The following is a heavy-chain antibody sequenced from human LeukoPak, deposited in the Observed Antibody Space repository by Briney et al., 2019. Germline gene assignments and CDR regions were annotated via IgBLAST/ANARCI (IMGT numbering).Heavy chain of an antibody. CDR2: IIPIFGTA. CDR3: ARADRLRFLEWLLDY. D-gene: IGHD3-3*01. V-gene: IGHV1-69*05. Sequence: SVKVSCKASGGTFSSYAISWVRQAPGRGLEWMGGIIPIFGTANYAQKFQGRVTITTDESTSTAYMELSSLRSEDTAVYYCARADRLRFLEWLLDYWGQGTLVTVSS. J-gene: IGHJ4*02. CDR1: GGTFSSYA.